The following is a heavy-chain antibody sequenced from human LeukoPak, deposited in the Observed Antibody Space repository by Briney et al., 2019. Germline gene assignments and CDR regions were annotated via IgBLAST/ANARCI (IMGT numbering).Heavy chain of an antibody. J-gene: IGHJ3*02. D-gene: IGHD3-22*01. CDR2: ISYDGSNK. V-gene: IGHV3-30-3*01. CDR3: AREGYYYDSSGYYGVPFDI. Sequence: GGSLRLSCAASGFTFSSYAMHWVRQAPGKGLEWVAVISYDGSNKYYADSVKGRFTISRDNSKNTLYLQMNSLRAEDRAVYYCAREGYYYDSSGYYGVPFDIWGQGTMVTVSS. CDR1: GFTFSSYA.